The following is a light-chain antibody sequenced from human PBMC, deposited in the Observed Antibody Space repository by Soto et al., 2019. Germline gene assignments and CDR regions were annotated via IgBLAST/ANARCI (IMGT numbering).Light chain of an antibody. V-gene: IGKV1-9*01. CDR2: AAS. CDR3: QQHHGYPIT. J-gene: IGKJ5*01. Sequence: IVLTQSPSSLSASVGDRATLTCRASQGIDTSLAWYQQKPGKAPKLLIYAASNFQSGVPSRFSGSGSGTHFTLTISSLQPEDFATYYCQQHHGYPITFGTGTRVEIK. CDR1: QGIDTS.